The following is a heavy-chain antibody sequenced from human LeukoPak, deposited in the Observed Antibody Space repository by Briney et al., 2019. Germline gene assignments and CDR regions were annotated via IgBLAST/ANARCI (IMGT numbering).Heavy chain of an antibody. J-gene: IGHJ4*02. V-gene: IGHV3-53*01. CDR3: AKDGGYCSGGSCYFFDY. D-gene: IGHD2-15*01. CDR1: GFTVSSNY. Sequence: GGSLRLSCAASGFTVSSNYMSWVRQAPGKGLEWVSVIYSGGSTYYADSVKGRFTISRDNSKNTLYLQMNSLRAEDTAVYYCAKDGGYCSGGSCYFFDYWGQGTLVTVSS. CDR2: IYSGGST.